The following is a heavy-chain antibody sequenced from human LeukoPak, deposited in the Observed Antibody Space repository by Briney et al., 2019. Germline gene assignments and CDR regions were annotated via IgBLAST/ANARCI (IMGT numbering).Heavy chain of an antibody. J-gene: IGHJ4*02. D-gene: IGHD3-22*01. Sequence: GGSLRLSCAASGFTFSSYAMSWVRQAPGKGVEWVSTISGGGGSTYSTDSVKGRFTISRDNSKNTLYLQMNSLRAEDTAVYYCAKEKWVYNWKYDSSGSGINYWGQGTLVTVSS. CDR3: AKEKWVYNWKYDSSGSGINY. V-gene: IGHV3-23*01. CDR1: GFTFSSYA. CDR2: ISGGGGST.